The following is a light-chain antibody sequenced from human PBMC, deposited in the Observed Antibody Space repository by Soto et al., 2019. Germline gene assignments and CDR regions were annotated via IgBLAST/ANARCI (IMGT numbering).Light chain of an antibody. V-gene: IGKV3-11*02. Sequence: EIVLTQSPASLSLSPGERATLSCRASQSVSSHLAWFQQRPGQAPRLLIYGASNRATGIPARFGGSGSGRDFTLTISGLEPEDFAVYYCQQYGSSPLISFGQGTRLEIK. J-gene: IGKJ5*01. CDR2: GAS. CDR3: QQYGSSPLIS. CDR1: QSVSSH.